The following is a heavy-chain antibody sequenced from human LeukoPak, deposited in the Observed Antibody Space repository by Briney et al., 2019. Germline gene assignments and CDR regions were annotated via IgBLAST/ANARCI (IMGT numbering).Heavy chain of an antibody. V-gene: IGHV3-21*01. J-gene: IGHJ4*02. D-gene: IGHD2-2*01. CDR2: ISSSSSYI. Sequence: TGGSLRLSCAASGFTFSSYSMNWVRQAPGKGLEWVSSISSSSSYIYYADSVKGRFTISRDNAKNSLYLQMNSLRAEDMAVYYCARLVCSSTSCYDYWGQGTLVTVSS. CDR1: GFTFSSYS. CDR3: ARLVCSSTSCYDY.